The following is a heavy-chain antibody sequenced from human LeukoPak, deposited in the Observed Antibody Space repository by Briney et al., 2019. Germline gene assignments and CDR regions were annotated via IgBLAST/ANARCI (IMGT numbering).Heavy chain of an antibody. CDR2: IYYSGST. D-gene: IGHD4-23*01. CDR1: GGSISSSSYN. Sequence: SETLSLTCTVSGGSISSSSYNWGWIRQPPGKGLEWIGSIYYSGSTYYNPSLKSRVTISVDRSKNQFSLKLSSVTAADTAVYYCARSSYGGPYKSDYWGQGTLVTVSS. CDR3: ARSSYGGPYKSDY. J-gene: IGHJ4*02. V-gene: IGHV4-39*07.